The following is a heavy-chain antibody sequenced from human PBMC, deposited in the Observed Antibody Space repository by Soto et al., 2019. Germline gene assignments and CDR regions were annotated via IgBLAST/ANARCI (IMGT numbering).Heavy chain of an antibody. CDR1: GFTFSNAW. CDR3: ITSTRSVVAAAGAY. Sequence: EVQLVESGGGLVKPGGTLRLSCGASGFTFSNAWMSWVRQAPGKGLEWVGRIKSKADGGTTDYAAPVKGRFTISRDDSKNTVYLQMDSLKTEDTAVYYCITSTRSVVAAAGAYWGQGTLVTVSS. D-gene: IGHD6-13*01. J-gene: IGHJ4*02. V-gene: IGHV3-15*01. CDR2: IKSKADGGTT.